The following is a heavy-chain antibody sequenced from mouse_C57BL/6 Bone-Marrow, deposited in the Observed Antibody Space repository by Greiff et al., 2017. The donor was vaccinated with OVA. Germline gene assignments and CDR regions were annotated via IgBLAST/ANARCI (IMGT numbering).Heavy chain of an antibody. CDR1: GFTFSDYY. CDR2: ISNGGGST. J-gene: IGHJ4*01. CDR3: ARWDYDVGYAMDY. V-gene: IGHV5-12*01. D-gene: IGHD2-4*01. Sequence: EVQLVESGGGLVQPGGSLKLSCAASGFTFSDYYMYWVRQTPEKRLEWVAYISNGGGSTYYPDTVKGRFTISRDNAKNTLYLQMRRLKSEDTAMYYCARWDYDVGYAMDYWGQGTSVTVSS.